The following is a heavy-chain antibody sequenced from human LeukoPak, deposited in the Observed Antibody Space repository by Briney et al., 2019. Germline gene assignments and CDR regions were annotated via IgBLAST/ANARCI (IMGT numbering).Heavy chain of an antibody. D-gene: IGHD2-15*01. V-gene: IGHV3-48*01. CDR2: ISSSSSTI. CDR3: ARERRGYCSGGSCYRLGHFDY. Sequence: PGGSLRLSCAASGFTFSSYSMNWVRQAPGKGLEWVSYISSSSSTIYYADSVKGRFTISRDNAKNSLYLQMNSLRAEDTAVYYCARERRGYCSGGSCYRLGHFDYWGQGTLVTVSS. J-gene: IGHJ4*02. CDR1: GFTFSSYS.